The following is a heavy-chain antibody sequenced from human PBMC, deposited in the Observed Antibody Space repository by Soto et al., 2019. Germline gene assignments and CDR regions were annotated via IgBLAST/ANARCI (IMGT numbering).Heavy chain of an antibody. CDR2: ISAYNGNT. J-gene: IGHJ6*02. V-gene: IGHV1-18*01. D-gene: IGHD3-3*01. Sequence: ASVKVSCKASGYTFTSYGISWVRQAPGQGLEWMGWISAYNGNTSYAQKLQGRVTMTTDTSTSTAYMELRSLRSDDTAVYYCAREREPPYYDFWSGYSQVGGYYYYGMDVWGQGTTVTVSS. CDR3: AREREPPYYDFWSGYSQVGGYYYYGMDV. CDR1: GYTFTSYG.